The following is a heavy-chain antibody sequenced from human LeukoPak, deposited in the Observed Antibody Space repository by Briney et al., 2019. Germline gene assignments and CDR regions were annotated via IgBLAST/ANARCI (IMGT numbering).Heavy chain of an antibody. V-gene: IGHV3-23*01. CDR2: ISDTLPYIRPT. D-gene: IGHD6-19*01. J-gene: IGHJ3*02. CDR1: GFTFNTYT. CDR3: ARAVGYGFGWVYGFDI. Sequence: GGSLSLSCAASGFTFNTYTMIWVPPAPGEALVWVSGISDTLPYIRPTYHADSVKGRFTISRDNSKDTLYLQMNSLRAEDTAVYYCARAVGYGFGWVYGFDIWGQGTVVTVSS.